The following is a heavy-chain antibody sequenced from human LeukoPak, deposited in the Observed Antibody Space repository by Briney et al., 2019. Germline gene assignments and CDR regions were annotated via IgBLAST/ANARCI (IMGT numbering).Heavy chain of an antibody. D-gene: IGHD4-17*01. Sequence: GGSLRLSCAASGFTFSSYSMNWVRQAPGKGLEWVSSISSSSSYIYYADSVKGRFTISRDNAKNSLYLQMNSLRAEDTAVYYCARVRKGGDYRLPYYYYYMDVWGKGTTVTVSS. CDR2: ISSSSSYI. V-gene: IGHV3-21*04. CDR1: GFTFSSYS. J-gene: IGHJ6*03. CDR3: ARVRKGGDYRLPYYYYYMDV.